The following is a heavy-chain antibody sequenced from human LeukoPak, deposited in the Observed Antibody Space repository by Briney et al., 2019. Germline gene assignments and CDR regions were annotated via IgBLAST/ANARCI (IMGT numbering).Heavy chain of an antibody. D-gene: IGHD6-19*01. CDR1: GGSISSHY. CDR2: IYYSGST. Sequence: SETLSLTCTVSGGSISSHYWSWIRQPPGKGLEWIGYIYYSGSTNYNPSLKSRVTISVDTSKNQSSLKLSSVTAADTAVYYCARGPIVRGWYYFDCWGQGTLVTASS. CDR3: ARGPIVRGWYYFDC. V-gene: IGHV4-59*11. J-gene: IGHJ4*02.